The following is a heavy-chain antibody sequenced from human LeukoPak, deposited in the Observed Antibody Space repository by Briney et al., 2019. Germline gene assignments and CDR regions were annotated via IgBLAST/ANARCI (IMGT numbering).Heavy chain of an antibody. CDR1: GFTVSSNY. CDR3: ARIYGSGSYWGSDYYYYYMDV. Sequence: GGSLRLSCAASGFTVSSNYMSWVRQAPGKGLEWVSVIYSGGSTYYADSVKGRFTISRDNSKNTLYLQMNSLRAEDTAVYYCARIYGSGSYWGSDYYYYYMDVWGKGTTVTISS. CDR2: IYSGGST. D-gene: IGHD3-10*01. J-gene: IGHJ6*03. V-gene: IGHV3-53*01.